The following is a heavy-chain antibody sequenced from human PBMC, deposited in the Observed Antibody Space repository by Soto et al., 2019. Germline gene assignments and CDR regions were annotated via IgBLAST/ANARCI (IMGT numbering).Heavy chain of an antibody. CDR1: GFPFTIYG. J-gene: IGHJ6*02. CDR3: AKDAPDPPHYDYAMYV. D-gene: IGHD3-10*01. Sequence: QVQLVESGGGVVQPGRSLGLSCAASGFPFTIYGIHWVRQAPGKGLEWVAVISYDGSSKYYADSVKGRFTISRDNSKNLVYLQINSLRAEDTAGYYCAKDAPDPPHYDYAMYVWGQGTTVTVS. V-gene: IGHV3-30*18. CDR2: ISYDGSSK.